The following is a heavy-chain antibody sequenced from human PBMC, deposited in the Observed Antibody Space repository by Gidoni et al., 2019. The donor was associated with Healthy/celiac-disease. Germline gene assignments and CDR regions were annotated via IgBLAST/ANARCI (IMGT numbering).Heavy chain of an antibody. Sequence: EVQLVESGGGLVQPGGSLRLSCAASGFTFSSYSMNWVRQAPGKGLEWVSYISSSSSTIYYADSVKGRFTISRDNAKNSLYLQMNSLRAEDTAVYYCARDRVINDSSGYYYDYFDYWGQGTLVTVSS. J-gene: IGHJ4*02. D-gene: IGHD3-22*01. V-gene: IGHV3-48*01. CDR2: ISSSSSTI. CDR1: GFTFSSYS. CDR3: ARDRVINDSSGYYYDYFDY.